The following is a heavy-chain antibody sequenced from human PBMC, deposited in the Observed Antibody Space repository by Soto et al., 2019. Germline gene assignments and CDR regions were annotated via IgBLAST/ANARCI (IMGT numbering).Heavy chain of an antibody. J-gene: IGHJ4*02. CDR1: GFTFSNYG. Sequence: QVQLVESGGGVVQPGRSLRLSCAASGFTFSNYGMNWVRQAPGKGLEWVAVISYHGSDKYYADSVKGRFTISRDNSKNTLYLQMHSLRAEDTPVYYCTKHHVTTTVTTVGYWGQGTLVTVS. D-gene: IGHD4-17*01. V-gene: IGHV3-30*18. CDR3: TKHHVTTTVTTVGY. CDR2: ISYHGSDK.